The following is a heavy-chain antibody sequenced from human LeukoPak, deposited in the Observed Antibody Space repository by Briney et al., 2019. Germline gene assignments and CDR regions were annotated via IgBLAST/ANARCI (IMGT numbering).Heavy chain of an antibody. CDR1: GGSISNYY. CDR2: IYHNGNT. Sequence: SETLSLTCTVSGGSISNYYWSWIRQPPGKGLEWPGYIYHNGNTNYNPSLKSRVTMSVDTSKNQFFLRLTSVTAADTAVYYCARHVKYFSYDRNFDSWGQGALVTVSS. CDR3: ARHVKYFSYDRNFDS. J-gene: IGHJ4*02. V-gene: IGHV4-59*08. D-gene: IGHD5-12*01.